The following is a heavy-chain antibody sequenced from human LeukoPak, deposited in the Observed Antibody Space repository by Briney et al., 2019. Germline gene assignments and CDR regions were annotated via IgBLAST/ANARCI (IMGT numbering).Heavy chain of an antibody. V-gene: IGHV4-38-2*02. J-gene: IGHJ5*02. CDR1: GYSISSGYY. CDR3: ARHGPAVSGSNWFDP. D-gene: IGHD6-19*01. CDR2: IDHSGST. Sequence: PSETLSLTCTVSGYSISSGYYWGWIRQPPGKGLEWTGSIDHSGSTYYNPSLKSRITISVDTSKNQFSLKLSSVTAADTAVYYCARHGPAVSGSNWFDPWGQGTLVTVSS.